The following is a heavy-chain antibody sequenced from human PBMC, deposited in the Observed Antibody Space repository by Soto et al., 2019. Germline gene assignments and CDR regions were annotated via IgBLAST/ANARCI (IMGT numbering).Heavy chain of an antibody. D-gene: IGHD3-10*01. CDR2: ISSSSSYI. J-gene: IGHJ4*02. Sequence: GSLRLSCAASGFTFSSYSMNWVRQAPGKGLEWVSPISSSSSYIYYADSVKGRFTISRDNAKNSLYLQMNSLRAEDTAVYYCARNMVRDDYWGQGTLVTVSS. CDR1: GFTFSSYS. V-gene: IGHV3-21*01. CDR3: ARNMVRDDY.